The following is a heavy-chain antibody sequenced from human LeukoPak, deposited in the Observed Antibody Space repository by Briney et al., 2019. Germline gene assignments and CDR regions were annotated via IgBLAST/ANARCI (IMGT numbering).Heavy chain of an antibody. CDR3: ARGVTXIVXDXXXXDX. J-gene: IGHJ3*02. CDR1: GYTFTGYY. V-gene: IGHV1-2*02. CDR2: INPNSGGT. Sequence: ASVKVSCKASGYTFTGYYMHWVRQAPGQGLEWMGWINPNSGGTNYAQKFQGRVTMTRDTSISTAYMELSRLRSDDTAVYYCARGVTXIVXDXXXXDXWGQGTMVTVSS. D-gene: IGHD3-22*01.